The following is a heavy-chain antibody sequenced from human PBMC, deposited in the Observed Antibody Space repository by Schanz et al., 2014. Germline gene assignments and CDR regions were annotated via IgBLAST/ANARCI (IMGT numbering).Heavy chain of an antibody. Sequence: VQLLESGGGLVQPGGSLRLSCAASGITFSGYSMNWVRQAPGKGLEWVALVWSDGNTKYYVDSVKGRFTISRDNSMNTLHLQMDGLRVEDTAVYYCARDAVALVPEYFMDVWGKGTPVTVSS. V-gene: IGHV3-33*08. CDR1: GITFSGYS. CDR3: ARDAVALVPEYFMDV. J-gene: IGHJ6*03. D-gene: IGHD2-15*01. CDR2: VWSDGNTK.